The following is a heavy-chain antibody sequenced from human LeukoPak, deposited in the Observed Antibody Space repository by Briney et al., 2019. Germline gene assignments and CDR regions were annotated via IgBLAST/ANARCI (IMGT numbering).Heavy chain of an antibody. CDR1: GGSFSGYY. V-gene: IGHV4-34*01. Sequence: SETLSLTCAVYGGSFSGYYWTYIRQPPGKGLEWIGEINHSGSTNYNPSLKSRVTISVDTSRNQFSLKLSSVTAADTAVYYCARSHYYDSSGSHNNWFDPWGQGTLVTVSS. CDR3: ARSHYYDSSGSHNNWFDP. CDR2: INHSGST. D-gene: IGHD3-22*01. J-gene: IGHJ5*02.